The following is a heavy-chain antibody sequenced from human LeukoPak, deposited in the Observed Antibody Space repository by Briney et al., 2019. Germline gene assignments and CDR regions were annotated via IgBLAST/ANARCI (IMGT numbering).Heavy chain of an antibody. D-gene: IGHD3-22*01. V-gene: IGHV4-59*01. Sequence: SETLSLTCTVSGGSISSYYWSWNRQPPGKGLEWIGYIYYSGSTNYNPSLKSRVTISVDTSKNQFSLKLSSVTAADTAVYYCARGSGYYPIDYWGQGTLVTVSS. J-gene: IGHJ4*02. CDR3: ARGSGYYPIDY. CDR1: GGSISSYY. CDR2: IYYSGST.